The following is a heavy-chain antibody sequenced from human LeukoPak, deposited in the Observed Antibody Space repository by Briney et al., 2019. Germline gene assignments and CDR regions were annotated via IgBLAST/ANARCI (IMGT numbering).Heavy chain of an antibody. CDR3: ARDKAYSITYYSSYIHWFDP. D-gene: IGHD6-13*01. V-gene: IGHV1-18*01. J-gene: IGHJ5*02. CDR1: GYTFTSYG. CDR2: ISTYNGNT. Sequence: ASVKVSCKASGYTFTSYGIRWVRQAPGQGLQWMGWISTYNGNTNYAQTLQGRVTMTTDTSTSTAYMELRSLRSDDTAVYYCARDKAYSITYYSSYIHWFDPWGQGTLVTVSS.